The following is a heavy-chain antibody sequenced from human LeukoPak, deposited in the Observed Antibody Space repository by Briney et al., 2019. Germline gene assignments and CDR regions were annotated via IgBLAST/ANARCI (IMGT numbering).Heavy chain of an antibody. Sequence: GGSLRLSCAASGFTFDDYTMHWVRQAPGKGLEWVSLISWDGGSTYYADSVKGRFTISRDNSKNSLYLQMNSLRTEDTALYYCAKGTYYYDSSGYYSNPPPDYWGQGTLVTVSS. D-gene: IGHD3-22*01. CDR1: GFTFDDYT. CDR3: AKGTYYYDSSGYYSNPPPDY. V-gene: IGHV3-43*01. J-gene: IGHJ4*02. CDR2: ISWDGGST.